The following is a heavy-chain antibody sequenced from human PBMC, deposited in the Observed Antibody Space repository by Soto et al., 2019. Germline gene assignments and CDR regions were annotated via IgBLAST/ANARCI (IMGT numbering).Heavy chain of an antibody. CDR1: GGTFSSYA. D-gene: IGHD3-22*01. CDR3: ASHYDSSGYYSRGLDY. CDR2: IIPIFGTA. Sequence: QVQLVQSGAEVKKPGSSVKVSCKASGGTFSSYAISWGRQAPGQGLEWMGGIIPIFGTADYAQKFQGRVTITADESTSTGNMEQSSLRSEDTAVYYCASHYDSSGYYSRGLDYWGQGTLVTVSS. J-gene: IGHJ4*02. V-gene: IGHV1-69*12.